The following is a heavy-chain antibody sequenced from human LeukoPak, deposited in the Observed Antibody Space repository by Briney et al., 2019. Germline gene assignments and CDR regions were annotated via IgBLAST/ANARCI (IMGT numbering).Heavy chain of an antibody. D-gene: IGHD3-9*01. CDR2: IYTSGST. J-gene: IGHJ6*03. Sequence: SETLSLTCTVSGGSISSYYWSWIRQLPGKGLEWIGYIYTSGSTNYNPSLKSRVTISVDTSKNQFSLKLSSVTAADTAVYYCARVNYDILTGYYRYYYYYMDVWGKGTTVTVSS. CDR1: GGSISSYY. V-gene: IGHV4-4*09. CDR3: ARVNYDILTGYYRYYYYYMDV.